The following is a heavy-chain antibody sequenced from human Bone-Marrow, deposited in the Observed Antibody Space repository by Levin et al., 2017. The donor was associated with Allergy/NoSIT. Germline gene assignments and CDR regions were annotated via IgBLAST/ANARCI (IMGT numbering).Heavy chain of an antibody. CDR3: ASGFGVVKFNPDY. J-gene: IGHJ4*02. CDR1: GGSISSSSYY. D-gene: IGHD3-3*01. CDR2: IYYSGST. Sequence: MASETLSLTCTVSGGSISSSSYYWGWIRQPPGKGLEWIGSIYYSGSTYYNPSLKSRVTISVDTSKNQFSLKLSSVTAADTAVYYCASGFGVVKFNPDYWGQGTLVTVSS. V-gene: IGHV4-39*01.